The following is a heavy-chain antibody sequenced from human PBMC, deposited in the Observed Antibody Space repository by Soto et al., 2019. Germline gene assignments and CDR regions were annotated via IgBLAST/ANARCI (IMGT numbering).Heavy chain of an antibody. CDR1: GFTFSSYA. V-gene: IGHV3-23*01. CDR3: AKAGLGFDP. CDR2: ISGSGGST. D-gene: IGHD1-1*01. Sequence: PEWAVRLSCAASGFTFSSYAMSWVRQAPGKGLEWVSAISGSGGSTYYADSVKGRFTISRDNSKDTLYLQMNSLRAEDTAVYYCAKAGLGFDPRGKRTRSTVSS. J-gene: IGHJ5*01.